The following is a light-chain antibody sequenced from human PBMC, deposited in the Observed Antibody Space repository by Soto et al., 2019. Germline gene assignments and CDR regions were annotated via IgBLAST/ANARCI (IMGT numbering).Light chain of an antibody. J-gene: IGLJ3*02. CDR2: NNN. CDR3: AVWDDSLDGWV. Sequence: QSVLTPPPSAYGTPGQRVTISCSGSSSNIGSHVVYWYQQLAGTAPKLLMYNNNQRPSGVPDRFSGSKSGTSASLAISGLQSEDEADYYCAVWDDSLDGWVFGGGTKLTVL. V-gene: IGLV1-44*01. CDR1: SSNIGSHV.